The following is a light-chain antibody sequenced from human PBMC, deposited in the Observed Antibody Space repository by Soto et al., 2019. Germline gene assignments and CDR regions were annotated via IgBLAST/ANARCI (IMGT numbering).Light chain of an antibody. J-gene: IGLJ1*01. CDR3: SSYTSSSTRGV. CDR1: SSDVGGYNY. Sequence: QPALHQAASGTRFPGEGSTISCAGTSSDVGGYNYVSWYQQHPGKAPKLMIYDVSNRPSGVSNRFSGSKSGNTASLTISGLQAEDEADYYCSSYTSSSTRGVFGTGTKVTVL. CDR2: DVS. V-gene: IGLV2-14*01.